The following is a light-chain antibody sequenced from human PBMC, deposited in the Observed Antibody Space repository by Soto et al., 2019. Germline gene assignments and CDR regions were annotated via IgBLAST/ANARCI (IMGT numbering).Light chain of an antibody. CDR1: SSDVGGYNY. CDR2: EVS. Sequence: QSALTQPASVSGSPGQSITISCTGTSSDVGGYNYVSWYQQHPGKAPKLMIYEVSNRPSGVSNRFSGSKSGNTASMTISGLKAENEADYSCSSYPSSSTRVFGGGTKLTVL. CDR3: SSYPSSSTRV. V-gene: IGLV2-14*01. J-gene: IGLJ3*02.